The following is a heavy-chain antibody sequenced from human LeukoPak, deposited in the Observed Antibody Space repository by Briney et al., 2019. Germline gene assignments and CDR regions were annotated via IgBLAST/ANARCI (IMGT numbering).Heavy chain of an antibody. Sequence: KPSETLSLTCSVSGGSISGYDWNWIRLPPGKGLEWVGYIYSGSTNYNPSLKSRVTISVDTSKNQFSLKLNSVTAADTAVYYCPRRPWGGMDVWGQGTTVTVSS. CDR1: GGSISGYD. V-gene: IGHV4-59*01. CDR3: PRRPWGGMDV. CDR2: IYSGST. D-gene: IGHD7-27*01. J-gene: IGHJ6*02.